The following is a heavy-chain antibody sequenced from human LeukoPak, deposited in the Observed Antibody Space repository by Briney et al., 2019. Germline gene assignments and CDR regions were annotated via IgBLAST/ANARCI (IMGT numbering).Heavy chain of an antibody. V-gene: IGHV3-23*01. CDR3: ANPRGGF. Sequence: GGSLRLSCAASGFIFSSYPMSWVRQAPGKGLEWVSAISGTAENTYYADSVKGRFSISRDNSRNTVHLQMNSLRPEDTAVYYCANPRGGFWGQGTLVTVSS. J-gene: IGHJ4*02. CDR2: ISGTAENT. D-gene: IGHD3-10*01. CDR1: GFIFSSYP.